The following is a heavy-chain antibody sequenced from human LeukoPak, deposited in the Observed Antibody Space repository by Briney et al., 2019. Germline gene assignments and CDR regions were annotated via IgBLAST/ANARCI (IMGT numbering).Heavy chain of an antibody. Sequence: SQTLSLTCTVSGDSISSGNYYWTWIRQPAGTGLEWIGRIYTSGSTNYNPSLKSRVTISVDTSKNQFSLKLSSVTAADTAVYYCARAEGGYCSGGSCFWFDPWGQGTLVTVSS. CDR1: GDSISSGNYY. V-gene: IGHV4-61*02. D-gene: IGHD2-15*01. CDR2: IYTSGST. CDR3: ARAEGGYCSGGSCFWFDP. J-gene: IGHJ5*02.